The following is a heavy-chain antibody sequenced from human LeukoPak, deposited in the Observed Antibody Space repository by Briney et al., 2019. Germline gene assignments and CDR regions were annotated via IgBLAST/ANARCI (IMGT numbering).Heavy chain of an antibody. D-gene: IGHD3-22*01. CDR3: ARDGYYDSSGYYYTDAFDI. Sequence: GGSLRLSCAASGFTFSDYYMSWIRQAPGKGLEWVSYISSSGSTIYYADSVKGRFTISRDNAKNSLYLQMNSPRAEDTAVYYCARDGYYDSSGYYYTDAFDIWGQGTMVTVSS. CDR1: GFTFSDYY. V-gene: IGHV3-11*01. CDR2: ISSSGSTI. J-gene: IGHJ3*02.